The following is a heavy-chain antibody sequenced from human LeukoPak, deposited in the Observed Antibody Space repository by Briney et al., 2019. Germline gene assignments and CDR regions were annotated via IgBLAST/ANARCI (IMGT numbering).Heavy chain of an antibody. CDR2: IYHIGNT. V-gene: IGHV4-59*08. CDR3: ASSDVYSSSWYSFDH. CDR1: GASIRSHY. J-gene: IGHJ4*02. Sequence: SETLSLTCTVSGASIRSHYWSWIRQPPGKGLEWIGYIYHIGNTNYNPSLKSRLTISVDTSKNQSSLKLNSVTAADTAVYYCASSDVYSSSWYSFDHWGQGTLVTVSS. D-gene: IGHD6-13*01.